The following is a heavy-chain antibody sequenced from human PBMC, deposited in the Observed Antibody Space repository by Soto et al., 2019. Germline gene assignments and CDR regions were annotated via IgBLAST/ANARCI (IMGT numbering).Heavy chain of an antibody. CDR3: ARGLAAGDY. D-gene: IGHD6-13*01. V-gene: IGHV1-46*01. J-gene: IGHJ4*02. CDR2: INPNGGST. CDR1: GYTFTNYY. Sequence: QVQLVQSGAEVTNPGASVKVSCKASGYTFTNYYIHWVRQAPGQGLEWMAIINPNGGSTNYAQEFQGRVTLARDTFTNTVYMELSSIRSEDTAIYYCARGLAAGDYWGQGTLVTVSS.